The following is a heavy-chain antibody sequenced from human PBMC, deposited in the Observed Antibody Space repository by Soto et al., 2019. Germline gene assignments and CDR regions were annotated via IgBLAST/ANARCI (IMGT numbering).Heavy chain of an antibody. CDR3: ARVVGNSGYADAVDV. CDR2: ISTYNGNT. V-gene: IGHV1-18*01. J-gene: IGHJ6*02. CDR1: GYTFTTYP. D-gene: IGHD5-12*01. Sequence: ASEKVSCKASGYTFTTYPITWVRQAPGQRLAWMGWISTYNGNTDYAQTVQGRVSMTTDTSTTTAYMELRSLRSEDTAVYYCARVVGNSGYADAVDVWGQGTTVTVSS.